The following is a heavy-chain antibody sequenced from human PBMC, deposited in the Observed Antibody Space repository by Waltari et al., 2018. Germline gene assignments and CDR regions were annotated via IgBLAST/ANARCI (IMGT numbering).Heavy chain of an antibody. Sequence: QVFLVESGGGVVQPGDSLRLSCASSGFTFGIYGMHWVRQAPGKGLEWVAFTRFDGINKNDADSVKGRFTISRDNTKSTLYLQMSGLRGEDTAVYFCAREDIVSATQWRGNQYRGNCGYDLWGQGTLVSVSS. CDR2: TRFDGINK. CDR1: GFTFGIYG. D-gene: IGHD5-12*01. V-gene: IGHV3-30*02. CDR3: AREDIVSATQWRGNQYRGNCGYDL. J-gene: IGHJ4*01.